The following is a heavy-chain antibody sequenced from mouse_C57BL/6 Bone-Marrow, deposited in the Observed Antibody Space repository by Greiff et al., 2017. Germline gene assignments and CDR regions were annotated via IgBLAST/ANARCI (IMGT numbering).Heavy chain of an antibody. Sequence: DVQLQESGAELVRPGASVKLSCTASGFNIKDDYMHWVKQRPEQGLESIGWIDPENGDTEYASKFQGKATITADTSSNTAYLQLSSLTSEDTAVYYCTTKGYDGGWYFDVWGTGTTVTVSS. J-gene: IGHJ1*03. CDR1: GFNIKDDY. D-gene: IGHD2-2*01. V-gene: IGHV14-4*01. CDR2: IDPENGDT. CDR3: TTKGYDGGWYFDV.